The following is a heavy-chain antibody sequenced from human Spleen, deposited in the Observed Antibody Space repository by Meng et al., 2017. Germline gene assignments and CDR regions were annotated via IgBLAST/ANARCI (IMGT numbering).Heavy chain of an antibody. D-gene: IGHD3-3*01. CDR1: GGSSSNSDW. CDR2: INHSGST. Sequence: QEARPWLVPVSVTPSRTLSLSCAFSGGSSSNSDWWSWIRQPPGKGIEWIGEINHSGSTNYNPSLKSRVTISVDTSKNQFSLKLSSVTAADTAVYYCARVSRGWSGYYGYWGQGTLVTVSS. J-gene: IGHJ4*02. V-gene: IGHV4-4*02. CDR3: ARVSRGWSGYYGY.